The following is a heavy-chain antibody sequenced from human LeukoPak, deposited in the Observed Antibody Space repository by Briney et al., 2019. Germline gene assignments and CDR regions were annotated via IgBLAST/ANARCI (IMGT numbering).Heavy chain of an antibody. CDR3: ARASSSGSVKENYMDV. CDR1: GFTFSSYW. Sequence: QAGGSLRLSCAASGFTFSSYWMSWVRQAPGKGLEWVANIKQDGSEKYYVDSVKGRFTISRDNAKNSLYLQMNSLRAEDTAVYYCARASSSGSVKENYMDVWGKGTTVTASS. CDR2: IKQDGSEK. D-gene: IGHD6-19*01. J-gene: IGHJ6*03. V-gene: IGHV3-7*01.